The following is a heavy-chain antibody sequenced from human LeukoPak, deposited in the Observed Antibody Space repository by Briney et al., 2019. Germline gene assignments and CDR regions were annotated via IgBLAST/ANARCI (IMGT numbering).Heavy chain of an antibody. CDR1: GFTFSSYE. D-gene: IGHD4-17*01. CDR3: AKDRGYYGDYHKGFDY. Sequence: GGSLRLSCAASGFTFSSYEMNWVRQAPGKGLEWVSYISSSGSTIYYADSVKGRFTISRDNSKNTLYLQMNSLRAEDTAVYYCAKDRGYYGDYHKGFDYWGQGTLVTVSS. J-gene: IGHJ4*02. V-gene: IGHV3-48*03. CDR2: ISSSGSTI.